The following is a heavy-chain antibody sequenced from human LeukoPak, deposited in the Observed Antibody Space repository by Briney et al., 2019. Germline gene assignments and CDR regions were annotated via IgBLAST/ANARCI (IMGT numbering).Heavy chain of an antibody. D-gene: IGHD3-22*01. CDR3: AREGRGYKVAKFDY. J-gene: IGHJ4*02. CDR2: INTDGSST. V-gene: IGHV3-74*01. CDR1: GFIFSSYW. Sequence: GGSLRLSCAASGFIFSSYWMHWVRHAPGKGLAWVSRINTDGSSTSYADSVKGRFTISRDNAKNTLYLQMNSLRAEDTAVYYCAREGRGYKVAKFDYWGQGTLVTVSS.